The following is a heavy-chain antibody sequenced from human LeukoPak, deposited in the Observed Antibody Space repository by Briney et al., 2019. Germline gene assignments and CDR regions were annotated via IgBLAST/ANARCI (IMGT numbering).Heavy chain of an antibody. CDR2: IKQDGSDK. CDR1: GFTFSSYW. CDR3: ARYSGYGGAEYFQH. J-gene: IGHJ1*01. D-gene: IGHD5-12*01. Sequence: GGSLRLSCAASGFTFSSYWMSWVRQAPGKGREWGANIKQDGSDKCYVDSVKGRFTISRDNAKNLLYLQMNSLRAEDTAVYYCARYSGYGGAEYFQHWGQGTLVTVSS. V-gene: IGHV3-7*03.